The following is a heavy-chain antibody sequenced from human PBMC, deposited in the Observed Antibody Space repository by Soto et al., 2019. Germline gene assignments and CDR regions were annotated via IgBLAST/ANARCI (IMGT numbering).Heavy chain of an antibody. V-gene: IGHV3-23*01. Sequence: GGCLRLCCAASGCIVSSYAMSWVRQAPGKGLEWVSAISGSGGSTYYADSVKGRLTISRDNSKNTLYLQMNSLRAEDTAVYYCAKEASGSGSYEFDYWGQGTLVTVSS. D-gene: IGHD3-10*01. CDR2: ISGSGGST. J-gene: IGHJ4*02. CDR3: AKEASGSGSYEFDY. CDR1: GCIVSSYA.